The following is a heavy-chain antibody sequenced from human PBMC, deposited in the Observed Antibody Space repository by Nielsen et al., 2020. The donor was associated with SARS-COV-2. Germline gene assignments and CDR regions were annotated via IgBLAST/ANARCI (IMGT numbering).Heavy chain of an antibody. D-gene: IGHD2-2*01. Sequence: GGSLRLSCAASGFTFSSYGMHWVRQAPGKGLEWVAVIWYDGSNKYYADSVKGRFTISRDNSKNTLYLQMNSLRAEDTAVYYCTKRGLCSSANCYHHFDSWGLGTLVTVSS. CDR1: GFTFSSYG. CDR2: IWYDGSNK. J-gene: IGHJ4*02. V-gene: IGHV3-33*06. CDR3: TKRGLCSSANCYHHFDS.